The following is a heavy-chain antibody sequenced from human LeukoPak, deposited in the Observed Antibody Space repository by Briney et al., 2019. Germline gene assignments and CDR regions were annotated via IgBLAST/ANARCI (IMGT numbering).Heavy chain of an antibody. Sequence: SETLSLTCAVYGGSLSGYYWSWIRQPPGKGLEWIGEINHSGSTNYNPSLKSRVTISVDTSKNQFSLKLSSVTAADTAVYYCARSSHTFYYDSSGYYYWGQGTLVTVSS. J-gene: IGHJ4*02. V-gene: IGHV4-34*01. D-gene: IGHD3-22*01. CDR1: GGSLSGYY. CDR2: INHSGST. CDR3: ARSSHTFYYDSSGYYY.